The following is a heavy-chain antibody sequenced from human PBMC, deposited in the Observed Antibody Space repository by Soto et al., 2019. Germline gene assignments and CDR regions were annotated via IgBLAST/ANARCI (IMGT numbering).Heavy chain of an antibody. CDR3: AKSLVTVVAARIHLNYYYYGMDV. D-gene: IGHD2-15*01. V-gene: IGHV3-30*18. Sequence: PGGSLRLSCAASGFTFSSYGMHWVRQAPGKGLEWVAVISYVGSNKYYADSVKGRFTISRDNSKNTLYLQMNSLRAEDTAVYYCAKSLVTVVAARIHLNYYYYGMDVWGQGTTVTVSS. CDR1: GFTFSSYG. J-gene: IGHJ6*02. CDR2: ISYVGSNK.